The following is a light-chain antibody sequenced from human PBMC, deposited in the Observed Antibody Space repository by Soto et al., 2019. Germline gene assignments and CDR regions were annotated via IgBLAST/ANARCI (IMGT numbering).Light chain of an antibody. CDR2: LGS. V-gene: IGKV2-28*01. J-gene: IGKJ5*01. CDR1: QSLLYRNGYHF. Sequence: IVLPQSPLSLPVTPGEPAAISCRSSQSLLYRNGYHFLDWFLQKPGQSPQLLIYLGSNRASGVPDRFSGSGSGTDFTLRISRVEAEDVGIYYCKQAQHTAITVGQGTRLEIK. CDR3: KQAQHTAIT.